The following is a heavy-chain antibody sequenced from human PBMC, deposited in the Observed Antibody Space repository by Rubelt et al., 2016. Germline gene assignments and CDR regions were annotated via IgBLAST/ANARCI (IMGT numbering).Heavy chain of an antibody. CDR2: GST. Sequence: GSTNYNPPLKSRVTISVDTSKNQFSLKLSSVTAADTAVYYCARRGGRDILTGYYTHDAFDIWGQGTMVTVSS. V-gene: IGHV4-59*08. D-gene: IGHD3-9*01. J-gene: IGHJ3*02. CDR3: ARRGGRDILTGYYTHDAFDI.